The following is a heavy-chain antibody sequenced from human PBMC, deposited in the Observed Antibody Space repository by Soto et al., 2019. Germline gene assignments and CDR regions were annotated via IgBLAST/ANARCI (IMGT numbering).Heavy chain of an antibody. D-gene: IGHD3-3*01. CDR2: INHSRST. CDR3: AIPYYDFRSGYFSGFDP. Sequence: SETLSLTCAVYGGSFSGYYWSWICQPPGKGLEWIGEINHSRSTNYNPSLKSRVTISVDTTKNQFSLKLSSVTAADTAVYYCAIPYYDFRSGYFSGFDPWGQGTLVTVSS. CDR1: GGSFSGYY. V-gene: IGHV4-34*01. J-gene: IGHJ5*02.